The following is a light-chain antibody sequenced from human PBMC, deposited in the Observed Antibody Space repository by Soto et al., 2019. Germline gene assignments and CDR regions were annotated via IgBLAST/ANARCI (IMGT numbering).Light chain of an antibody. Sequence: DIQMTQSPSSLSASVGDRVTITCRASQTISNYLNWYQQKPGKAPKLLTYAASSLQSGVPSRFSGSGSGTYFTLTISSLQPEDFATYYCQQTYSTPFTFGPGTKVDFK. CDR1: QTISNY. V-gene: IGKV1-39*01. CDR2: AAS. J-gene: IGKJ3*01. CDR3: QQTYSTPFT.